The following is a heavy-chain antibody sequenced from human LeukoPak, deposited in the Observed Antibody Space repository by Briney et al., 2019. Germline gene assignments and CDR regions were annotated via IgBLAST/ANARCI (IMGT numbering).Heavy chain of an antibody. V-gene: IGHV4-34*09. J-gene: IGHJ4*02. CDR1: GGSFNGYY. CDR2: INHSGST. Sequence: PSETLSLTCAVYGGSFNGYYWSWIRQPPGKGLEWIGEINHSGSTYYNPSLKSRVTISVDTSKNQFSLKLSSVTAADTAVYYCATAFKRSLYYFDYWGQGTLVTVSS. CDR3: ATAFKRSLYYFDY.